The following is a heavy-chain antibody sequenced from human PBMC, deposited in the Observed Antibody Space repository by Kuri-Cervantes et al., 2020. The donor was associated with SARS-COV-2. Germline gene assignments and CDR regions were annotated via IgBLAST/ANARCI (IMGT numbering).Heavy chain of an antibody. CDR1: GFTFSAYW. J-gene: IGHJ6*02. Sequence: GGSLRLSCAASGFTFSAYWMHWVRHAPGKGLVWVSHIDGDGTSIGYAYSVKGRFTISRDNAKGTLYLQMNSLRAEDTAMYYCARGDGMDVWGQGTTVTVSS. CDR3: ARGDGMDV. V-gene: IGHV3-74*01. CDR2: IDGDGTSI.